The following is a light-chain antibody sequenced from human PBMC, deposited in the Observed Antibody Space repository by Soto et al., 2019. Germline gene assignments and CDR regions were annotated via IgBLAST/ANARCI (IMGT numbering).Light chain of an antibody. V-gene: IGKV1-9*01. CDR3: QQFNSYPPT. CDR2: SAS. Sequence: DIQLTQSPSFLSASVGDRVTITCRASQGIGSFLAWYQQKPGKAPRLLIYSASTLQSGVSFRFSGSGSGTEFTLKISSLQSEDFATYYCQQFNSYPPTFGQGTKVEIK. CDR1: QGIGSF. J-gene: IGKJ1*01.